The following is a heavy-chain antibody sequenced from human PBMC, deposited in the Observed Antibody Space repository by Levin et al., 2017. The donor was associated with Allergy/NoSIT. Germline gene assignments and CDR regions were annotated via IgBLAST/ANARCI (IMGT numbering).Heavy chain of an antibody. CDR3: ARDADYYDSSGYYHPLDY. J-gene: IGHJ4*02. D-gene: IGHD3-22*01. CDR2: INSDGSST. CDR1: GFTFSSYW. Sequence: GESLKISCAASGFTFSSYWMHWVRQAPGKGLVWVSRINSDGSSTSYADSVKGRFTISRDNAKNTLYLQMNSLRAEDTAVYYCARDADYYDSSGYYHPLDYWGQGTLVTVSS. V-gene: IGHV3-74*01.